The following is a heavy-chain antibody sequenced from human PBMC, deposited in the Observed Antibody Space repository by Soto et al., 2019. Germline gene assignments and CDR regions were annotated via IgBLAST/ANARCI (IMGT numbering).Heavy chain of an antibody. CDR1: GGSINNYF. V-gene: IGHV4-59*03. CDR2: IYDTGST. Sequence: QVQLQESGPGLVRPSETLSLTCTVSGGSINNYFWSWIRQAPVKGLEWIGYIYDTGSTTYHPSLKSRVTLSVDTSKNQCSLNLTSVTAAGTAVYYCARYSSGWPGNGMDVWGRGTTVTVSS. CDR3: ARYSSGWPGNGMDV. J-gene: IGHJ6*02. D-gene: IGHD2-15*01.